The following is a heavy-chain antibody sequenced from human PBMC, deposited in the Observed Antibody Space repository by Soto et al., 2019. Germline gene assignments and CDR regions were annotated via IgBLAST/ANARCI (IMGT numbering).Heavy chain of an antibody. CDR2: ISGSGGST. Sequence: GSLRLSCAASGFTFSSYAMSWVRQAPGKGLEWVSAISGSGGSTYYADSVKGRFTISRDNSKNTLYLQMNSLRAEDTAVYYCARDQSILLWFGEPYDAFDIWGQGTMVTVSS. CDR3: ARDQSILLWFGEPYDAFDI. CDR1: GFTFSSYA. V-gene: IGHV3-23*01. J-gene: IGHJ3*02. D-gene: IGHD3-10*01.